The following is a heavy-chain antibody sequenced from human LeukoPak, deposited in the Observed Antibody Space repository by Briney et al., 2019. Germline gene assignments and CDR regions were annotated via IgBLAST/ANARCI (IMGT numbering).Heavy chain of an antibody. CDR2: IKQDGSEK. J-gene: IGHJ4*02. Sequence: GGSLRLSCAASGFTFSNYWMSWVRLAPGKGLEWVANIKQDGSEKYYVDSVKGRFTISRDNAKNSLYLQMNSLRAEDTAVYYCARVEVGIIAAARLDYWGQGTLVTVSS. D-gene: IGHD6-13*01. V-gene: IGHV3-7*01. CDR1: GFTFSNYW. CDR3: ARVEVGIIAAARLDY.